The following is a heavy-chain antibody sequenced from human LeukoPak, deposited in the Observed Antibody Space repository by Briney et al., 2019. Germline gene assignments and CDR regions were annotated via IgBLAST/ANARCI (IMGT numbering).Heavy chain of an antibody. Sequence: ASVKVSCKASGYTFTSYDINWVRQATGQGLEWMGWMNPNSGNTGYAQKFQGRVTMTRNTSISTAYMELSSLRSEDTAVYYCARAYSSSWYGSRIIGYYYYGMDVWGQGTTVTVSS. V-gene: IGHV1-8*01. CDR1: GYTFTSYD. J-gene: IGHJ6*02. CDR3: ARAYSSSWYGSRIIGYYYYGMDV. D-gene: IGHD6-13*01. CDR2: MNPNSGNT.